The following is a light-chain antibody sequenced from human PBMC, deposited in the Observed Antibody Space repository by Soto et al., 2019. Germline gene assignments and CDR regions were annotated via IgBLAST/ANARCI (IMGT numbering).Light chain of an antibody. V-gene: IGKV3-20*01. CDR2: DAS. Sequence: EFVLTQSPGTLSLSAGERATLSCRVSQTVRNNYLAWYQQKPGQPPRLLIYDASSRATGIPDRFSGGGSGTDFTLTISRLEPEDFAVYYCQQFRSYPRTFGGGTKVDIK. CDR1: QTVRNNY. CDR3: QQFRSYPRT. J-gene: IGKJ4*01.